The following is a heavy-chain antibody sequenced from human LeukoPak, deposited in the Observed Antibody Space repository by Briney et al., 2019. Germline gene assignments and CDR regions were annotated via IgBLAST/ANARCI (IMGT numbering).Heavy chain of an antibody. D-gene: IGHD3-10*01. CDR1: GDSVSSNSAG. CDR2: TYYRSKWYN. CDR3: ARATYYYDSGSYYNWFDP. J-gene: IGHJ5*02. V-gene: IGHV6-1*01. Sequence: SQTLSLTCAISGDSVSSNSAGWNWIRQSPSRGLEWLGRTYYRSKWYNDYAVSVKSRITINPDTSKNQFSLQLNSVTPEDTAVYYCARATYYYDSGSYYNWFDPWGQRTLVTVSS.